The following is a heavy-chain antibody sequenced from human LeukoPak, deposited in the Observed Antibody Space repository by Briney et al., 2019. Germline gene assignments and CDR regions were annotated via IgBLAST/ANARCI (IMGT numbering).Heavy chain of an antibody. CDR3: VRDRKHFDY. J-gene: IGHJ4*02. V-gene: IGHV1-69*13. CDR1: GGTFNSYA. CDR2: IIPIFGTA. Sequence: GASVKVSCKASGGTFNSYAISWVRQAPGQGLEWMGGIIPIFGTANYAQKFQGRVTITADESTSTAYMELRSLRSDDTAVYYCVRDRKHFDYWGQGTLVTVSS.